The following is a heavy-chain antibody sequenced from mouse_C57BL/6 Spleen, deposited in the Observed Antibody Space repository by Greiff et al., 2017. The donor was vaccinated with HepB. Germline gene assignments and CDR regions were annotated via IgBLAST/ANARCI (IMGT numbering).Heavy chain of an antibody. V-gene: IGHV5-4*01. CDR2: ISDGGSYT. CDR3: ARDRYYGSSYFDY. CDR1: GFTFSSYA. J-gene: IGHJ2*01. Sequence: EVNVVESGGGLVKPGGSLKLSCAASGFTFSSYAMSWVRQTPEKRLEWVATISDGGSYTYYPDNVKGRFTISRDNAKNNLYLQMSHLKSEDTAMYYCARDRYYGSSYFDYWGQGTTLTVSS. D-gene: IGHD1-1*01.